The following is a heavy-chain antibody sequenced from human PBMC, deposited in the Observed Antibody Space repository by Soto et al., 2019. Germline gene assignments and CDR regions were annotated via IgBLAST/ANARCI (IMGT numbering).Heavy chain of an antibody. Sequence: QLQLQESGPGLVKPSETLSLTCTVSGGSISSSSYYWGWIRQPPGKGLEWIGSIYYSGSTYYNPSLKSRVTISVDTSKNQFSLKLSSVTAADTAVYYCARRLLLWFRDGYFDYWGQGTLVTVSS. CDR2: IYYSGST. V-gene: IGHV4-39*01. J-gene: IGHJ4*02. CDR3: ARRLLLWFRDGYFDY. CDR1: GGSISSSSYY. D-gene: IGHD3-10*01.